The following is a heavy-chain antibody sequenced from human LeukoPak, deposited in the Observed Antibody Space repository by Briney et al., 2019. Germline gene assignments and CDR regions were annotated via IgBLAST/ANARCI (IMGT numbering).Heavy chain of an antibody. Sequence: GASVKVFCKASGGTFSSYAISWVRQAPGQGLEWMGRIIPIFGIANYAQKFQGRVTITADKSTSTAYMELSSLRSEDTAVYYCARDLIGGIVGATDDAFDIWGQGTMVTVSS. D-gene: IGHD1-26*01. V-gene: IGHV1-69*04. CDR3: ARDLIGGIVGATDDAFDI. CDR1: GGTFSSYA. CDR2: IIPIFGIA. J-gene: IGHJ3*02.